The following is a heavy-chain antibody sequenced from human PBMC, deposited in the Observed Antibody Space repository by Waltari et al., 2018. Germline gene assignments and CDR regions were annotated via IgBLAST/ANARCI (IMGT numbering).Heavy chain of an antibody. D-gene: IGHD2-15*01. CDR1: GGSFSGYY. Sequence: QVQLQQWGAGLLKPSETLSLTCAVYGGSFSGYYWSWIRQPPGKGLEWIGEINHSGSTNYNPSLKSRVTISVDTSKNQFSLKLSSVTAADTAVYYCARAHVLYHPVVVVAATRGYFDYWGQGTLVTVSS. V-gene: IGHV4-34*01. CDR3: ARAHVLYHPVVVVAATRGYFDY. J-gene: IGHJ4*02. CDR2: INHSGST.